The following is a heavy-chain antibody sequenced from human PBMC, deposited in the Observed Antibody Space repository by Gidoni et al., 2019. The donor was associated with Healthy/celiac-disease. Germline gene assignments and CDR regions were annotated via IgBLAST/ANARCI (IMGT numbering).Heavy chain of an antibody. J-gene: IGHJ5*02. D-gene: IGHD3-3*01. CDR3: ARGSASIFGVVINWFDP. V-gene: IGHV1-8*01. Sequence: QVQLVQSGAEVKKPGASVKVSCKASGYTFTSYDINWVRQATGQGLEWMGWMNPTSGNTGYAQKFQGRVTMTRNTSISTAYMELSSLRSEDTAVYYCARGSASIFGVVINWFDPWGQGTLVTVSS. CDR1: GYTFTSYD. CDR2: MNPTSGNT.